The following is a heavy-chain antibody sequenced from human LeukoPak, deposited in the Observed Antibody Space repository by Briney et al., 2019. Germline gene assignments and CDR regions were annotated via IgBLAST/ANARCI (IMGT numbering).Heavy chain of an antibody. D-gene: IGHD2-21*01. CDR1: GGTFSSYA. CDR2: IIPILGIA. Sequence: GASVKVSCKASGGTFSSYAISWVRQAPGQGLEWMGRIIPILGIANYAQKFQGRVTITADKSTSTAYMELSSLRSEDTAVYYCATHVLHIMGLASLDYWGQGTLVTVSS. V-gene: IGHV1-69*04. J-gene: IGHJ4*02. CDR3: ATHVLHIMGLASLDY.